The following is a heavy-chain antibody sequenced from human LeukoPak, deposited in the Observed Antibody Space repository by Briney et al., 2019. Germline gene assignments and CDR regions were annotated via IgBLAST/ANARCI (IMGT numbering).Heavy chain of an antibody. Sequence: PGGSLRLSCAASGFTFSSYGMHWVRQAPGKGLEWVAVISYDGSNKYYADSVKGRFTISRDNSKNTLYLQMNSLRAEDTAVYYCARGESRTTGGYYYMDVWGKGTTVTVSS. V-gene: IGHV3-30*03. CDR2: ISYDGSNK. J-gene: IGHJ6*03. D-gene: IGHD1-1*01. CDR3: ARGESRTTGGYYYMDV. CDR1: GFTFSSYG.